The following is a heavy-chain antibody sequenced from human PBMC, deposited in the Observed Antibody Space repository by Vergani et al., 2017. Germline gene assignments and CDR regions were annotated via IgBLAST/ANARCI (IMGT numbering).Heavy chain of an antibody. CDR1: GYSFTSYW. D-gene: IGHD2-15*01. Sequence: EVQLVQSGAEVKKPGESLKISCKASGYSFTSYWIGWVRQMPGKGLEWMGIIYPGESDTRYSPSFQGQVTISADKSISAAFLHWSSLKASDTAMYYCARQKDRRSWLDAWGQGALVTVSS. CDR2: IYPGESDT. CDR3: ARQKDRRSWLDA. V-gene: IGHV5-51*01. J-gene: IGHJ5*02.